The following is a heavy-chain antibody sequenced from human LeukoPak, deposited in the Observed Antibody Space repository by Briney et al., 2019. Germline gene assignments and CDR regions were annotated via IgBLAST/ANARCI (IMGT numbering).Heavy chain of an antibody. CDR3: ARWGCSGGTCYSFFDY. D-gene: IGHD2-15*01. Sequence: SGGSLRLSCAASGFTFSGYWMTWVRRAPGKGLEWVANIKEDGSEKYYVDSVKGRFTISRDNAKNSLYLQMNILRAEDTAVYHCARWGCSGGTCYSFFDYWGQGTLVTVSS. CDR1: GFTFSGYW. CDR2: IKEDGSEK. J-gene: IGHJ4*02. V-gene: IGHV3-7*05.